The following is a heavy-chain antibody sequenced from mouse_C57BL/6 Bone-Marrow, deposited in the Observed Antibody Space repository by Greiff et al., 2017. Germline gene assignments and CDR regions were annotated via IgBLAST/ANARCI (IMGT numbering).Heavy chain of an antibody. Sequence: EVQLQQSGTVLARPGASVKMSCKTSGYTFTSYWMHWVKQRPGQGLEWIGAIYPGNSDTSYNQKFKGKAKLTAVTSASTAYMELSSLTHEDSAVYYCTRKGYGSSKRGYFDYWGQGTTLTVSS. CDR2: IYPGNSDT. CDR3: TRKGYGSSKRGYFDY. V-gene: IGHV1-5*01. CDR1: GYTFTSYW. J-gene: IGHJ2*01. D-gene: IGHD1-1*01.